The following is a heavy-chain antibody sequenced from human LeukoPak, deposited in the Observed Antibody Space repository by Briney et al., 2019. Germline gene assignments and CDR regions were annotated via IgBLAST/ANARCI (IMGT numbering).Heavy chain of an antibody. CDR2: IRSKAYGGTT. D-gene: IGHD3-9*01. J-gene: IGHJ6*04. CDR1: GFTFGDYA. Sequence: PGRSLRLSCTASGFTFGDYAMSWVRQAPGKGLEWVGFIRSKAYGGTTEYAASVKGRFTISRDDSKSIAYLQMNSLKTEDTAVYYCTREDYDILTSYGVDVWGKGTTVTVSS. V-gene: IGHV3-49*04. CDR3: TREDYDILTSYGVDV.